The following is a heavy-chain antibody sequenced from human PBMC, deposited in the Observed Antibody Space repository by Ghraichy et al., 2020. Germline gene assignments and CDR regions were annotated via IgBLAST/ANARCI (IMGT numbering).Heavy chain of an antibody. D-gene: IGHD2-15*01. Sequence: GGSLRLSCAATGFTFRNYWMHWVRQVSGKGLVWVSRINTDGSSTTYADSVKGRFTISRDNAKNTLYLQMNSLRAEDTAVYYCARGAVVEAATPGYWGQRTLVDVS. J-gene: IGHJ4*02. CDR3: ARGAVVEAATPGY. CDR1: GFTFRNYW. CDR2: INTDGSST. V-gene: IGHV3-74*01.